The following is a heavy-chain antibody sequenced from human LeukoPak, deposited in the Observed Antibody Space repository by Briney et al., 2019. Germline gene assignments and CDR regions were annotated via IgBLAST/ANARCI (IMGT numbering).Heavy chain of an antibody. J-gene: IGHJ4*02. CDR3: ARHRWSGRYFDY. CDR1: GGSIRSSSYY. V-gene: IGHV4-39*01. D-gene: IGHD3-3*01. Sequence: SETLSLTCTVSGGSIRSSSYYWGWIRQPPGKGLEWIGSIYYSGSTYYNPSLKSRVTISVDTSKNQFSLKLSSVTAADTAVYYCARHRWSGRYFDYWGQGTLVTVSS. CDR2: IYYSGST.